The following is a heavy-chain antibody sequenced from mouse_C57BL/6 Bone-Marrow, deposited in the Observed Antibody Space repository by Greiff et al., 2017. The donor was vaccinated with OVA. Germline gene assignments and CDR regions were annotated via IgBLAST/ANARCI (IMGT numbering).Heavy chain of an antibody. V-gene: IGHV1-50*01. CDR1: GYTFTSYW. CDR2: IDPYDSYT. J-gene: IGHJ2*01. CDR3: ASYDGYSDY. D-gene: IGHD2-3*01. Sequence: QVQLQQPGAELVKPGASVKLSCKASGYTFTSYWMQWVKQRPGQGLEWIGEIDPYDSYTKYNQKFKGKATLTVDTSSSTAYMQLSSLTSEDSAVYYCASYDGYSDYWGQGTTLTVSS.